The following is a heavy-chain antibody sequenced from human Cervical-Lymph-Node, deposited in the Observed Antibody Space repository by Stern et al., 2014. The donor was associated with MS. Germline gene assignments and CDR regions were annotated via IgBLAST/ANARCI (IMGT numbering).Heavy chain of an antibody. CDR2: IFYSGST. CDR1: GGSVSSGSYY. CDR3: ARVSLGSGMGDYYYYGMDV. D-gene: IGHD3-10*02. Sequence: QVQLVESGPGLVKPSETLSLTCTVSGGSVSSGSYYWSWIRQPPGKGLEWIGDIFYSGSTNYNPSLKSRVTISVDTSKNQFSLKLSSVTAADTAVYYCARVSLGSGMGDYYYYGMDVWGQGTTVTVSS. V-gene: IGHV4-61*01. J-gene: IGHJ6*02.